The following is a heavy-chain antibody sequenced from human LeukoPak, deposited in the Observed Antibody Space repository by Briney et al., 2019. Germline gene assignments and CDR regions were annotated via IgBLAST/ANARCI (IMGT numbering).Heavy chain of an antibody. D-gene: IGHD2-21*02. Sequence: GRSLRLSCAASGFTFSTSVMHWVRQAPGKGLEWVAVISYDGNNKYYADSVKGRSTISRDNPKNTVFMEMNSLKPEDTALYYCARSEHIVVVTSTPASYWGQGTLVTVSS. J-gene: IGHJ4*02. CDR1: GFTFSTSV. CDR3: ARSEHIVVVTSTPASY. V-gene: IGHV3-30*03. CDR2: ISYDGNNK.